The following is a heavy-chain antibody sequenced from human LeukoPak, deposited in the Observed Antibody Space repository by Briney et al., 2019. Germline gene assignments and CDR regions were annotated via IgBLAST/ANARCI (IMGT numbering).Heavy chain of an antibody. CDR3: ARGAHGSYYYDSSGYYDDNYYYYYGMDV. CDR2: IIPIFGTA. Sequence: GASVKVSCKASGGTFSSYAISWVRQAPGQGLEWMGGIIPIFGTANYAQKFQGRVTITADESTSTAYMELSSLRSEDTAVYYCARGAHGSYYYDSSGYYDDNYYYYYGMDVWGQGTTVTVSS. D-gene: IGHD3-22*01. V-gene: IGHV1-69*13. CDR1: GGTFSSYA. J-gene: IGHJ6*02.